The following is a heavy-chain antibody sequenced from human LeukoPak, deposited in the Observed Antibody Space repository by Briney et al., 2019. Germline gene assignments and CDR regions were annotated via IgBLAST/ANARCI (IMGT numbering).Heavy chain of an antibody. CDR1: GGSISSTSYY. CDR3: ARVGSYYYYGMDV. D-gene: IGHD3-10*01. CDR2: IYYSGST. Sequence: KPSETLSLTCTVSGGSISSTSYYWSWIRQPPGKGLEWIGYIYYSGSTNYNPSLKSRVTISVDTSKNQFSLKLSSVTAADTAVYYCARVGSYYYYGMDVWGQGTTVTVSS. V-gene: IGHV4-61*01. J-gene: IGHJ6*02.